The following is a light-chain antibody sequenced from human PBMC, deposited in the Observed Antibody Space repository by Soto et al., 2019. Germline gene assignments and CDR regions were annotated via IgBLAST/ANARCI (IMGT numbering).Light chain of an antibody. V-gene: IGLV2-14*01. CDR1: SSDVGYYDY. Sequence: QSALTQPASVSGSPGQSITISCTGTSSDVGYYDYVSWYQQHPGKAPKLLIYDVTNRPSGVSDRFSGSKSGNTASLTISGLQAEDEADYYCSSYTTSNTLVFATGTKLTVL. CDR3: SSYTTSNTLV. CDR2: DVT. J-gene: IGLJ1*01.